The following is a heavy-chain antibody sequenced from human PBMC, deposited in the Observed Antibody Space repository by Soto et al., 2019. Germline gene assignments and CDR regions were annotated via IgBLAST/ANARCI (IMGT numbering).Heavy chain of an antibody. CDR2: IYHSGTT. J-gene: IGHJ6*02. Sequence: QLQLQESGSGLVKPSQTLSLTCAVSGGSISSGGYSWSWIRQPPGKGLEWIGYIYHSGTTYYNPSLKSRVTISVDRSKNQFSLKLSSVTAADTAVDYCARAHDGDYGYGMDVWGQGTTVTVSS. CDR1: GGSISSGGYS. V-gene: IGHV4-30-2*01. CDR3: ARAHDGDYGYGMDV. D-gene: IGHD4-17*01.